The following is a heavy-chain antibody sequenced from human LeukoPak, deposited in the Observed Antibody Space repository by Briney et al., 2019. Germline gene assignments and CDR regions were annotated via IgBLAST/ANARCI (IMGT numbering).Heavy chain of an antibody. D-gene: IGHD5-12*01. CDR2: IIPILGIA. Sequence: GASVKVSCKASGGTFSRFAISWVRQAPGQGLEWMGRIIPILGIANYAQKFQGRVSITADKSTSTAYMALSSLRSDDTAVYYCASSVSGYDSYSFDYWGQGTLVTVSS. CDR3: ASSVSGYDSYSFDY. V-gene: IGHV1-69*04. CDR1: GGTFSRFA. J-gene: IGHJ4*02.